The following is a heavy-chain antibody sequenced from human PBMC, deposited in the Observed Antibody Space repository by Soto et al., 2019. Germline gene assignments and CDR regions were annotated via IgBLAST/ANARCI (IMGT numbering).Heavy chain of an antibody. J-gene: IGHJ4*02. Sequence: QMQLVQSGAEVKKTGSSVTVSCKALGNTFTYRYLHWVRQAPGQALECMGWITPFNGDVHYAQKFQERVTITRDRSINTASMRMSSLRSEDTAMYYCASGGAGSGPFTWELPDHWGQGTLVTVSS. CDR1: GNTFTYRY. D-gene: IGHD1-26*01. CDR2: ITPFNGDV. CDR3: ASGGAGSGPFTWELPDH. V-gene: IGHV1-45*02.